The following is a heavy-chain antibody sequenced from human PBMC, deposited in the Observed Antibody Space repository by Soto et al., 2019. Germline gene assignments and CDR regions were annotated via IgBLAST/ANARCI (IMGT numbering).Heavy chain of an antibody. CDR3: ARVHPGLVWGVILRNYYGMDV. Sequence: ASVKVSCKASGYTFTSYYMHWVRQAPGQGLEWMGIINPSGGSTSYAQKFQGRVTMTRDTSTSTVYMELSSLRSEDTAVYYCARVHPGLVWGVILRNYYGMDVWGQGTTVTVSS. V-gene: IGHV1-46*01. CDR2: INPSGGST. D-gene: IGHD3-10*01. CDR1: GYTFTSYY. J-gene: IGHJ6*02.